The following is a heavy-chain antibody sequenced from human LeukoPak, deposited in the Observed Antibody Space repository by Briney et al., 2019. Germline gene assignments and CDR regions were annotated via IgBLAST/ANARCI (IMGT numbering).Heavy chain of an antibody. V-gene: IGHV7-4-1*02. Sequence: ASVKVSCKASGYTFTSYAMNWVRQAPGQGLEWMGWINTNTGNPTYAQGFTGRFVFSLDTSVSTAYLQISSLKAEDTAVYCCARDAGLQWLQDYDYWGQGTLVTVSS. CDR3: ARDAGLQWLQDYDY. CDR1: GYTFTSYA. D-gene: IGHD4-23*01. CDR2: INTNTGNP. J-gene: IGHJ4*02.